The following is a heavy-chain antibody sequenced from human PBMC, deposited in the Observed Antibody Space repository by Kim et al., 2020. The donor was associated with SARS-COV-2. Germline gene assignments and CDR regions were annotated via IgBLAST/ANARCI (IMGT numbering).Heavy chain of an antibody. D-gene: IGHD1-26*01. V-gene: IGHV3-21*01. J-gene: IGHJ3*02. CDR3: ARESGSYARGAFDI. Sequence: ADSVKGRFTISRDNAKNSLYLQMNSLRAEDTAVYYCARESGSYARGAFDIWGQGTMVTVSS.